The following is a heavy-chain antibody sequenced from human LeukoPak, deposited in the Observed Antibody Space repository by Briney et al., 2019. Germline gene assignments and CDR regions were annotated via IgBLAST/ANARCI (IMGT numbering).Heavy chain of an antibody. J-gene: IGHJ4*02. CDR1: GFTFSSYA. D-gene: IGHD3-22*01. CDR2: ISYDGSNK. Sequence: GGSLRLSCAASGFTFSSYAMSWVRQAPGKGLEWVAVISYDGSNKYYADSVKGRFTISRDNSKNTLYLQMNSLRAEDTAVYYCAKGDYYDSSGYPYYFDYWGQGTLVTVSS. CDR3: AKGDYYDSSGYPYYFDY. V-gene: IGHV3-30*18.